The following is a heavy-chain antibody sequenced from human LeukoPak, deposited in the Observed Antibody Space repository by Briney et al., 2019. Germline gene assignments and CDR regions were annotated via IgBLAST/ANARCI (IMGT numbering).Heavy chain of an antibody. CDR3: ARHPRFLWFGELLDGDWFDP. Sequence: GESLKISCKGSGYSFPSYWIGWVRPMPGKGLDWMGNLYPGDSDTRYSPSFQGQVTISADKSISTADLQWSSLKASDTAMYYCARHPRFLWFGELLDGDWFDPWGQGTLVTVSS. J-gene: IGHJ5*02. D-gene: IGHD3-10*01. CDR2: LYPGDSDT. CDR1: GYSFPSYW. V-gene: IGHV5-51*01.